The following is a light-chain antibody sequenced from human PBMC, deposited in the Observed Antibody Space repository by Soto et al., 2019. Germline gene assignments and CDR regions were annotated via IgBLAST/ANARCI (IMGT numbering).Light chain of an antibody. V-gene: IGKV1-39*01. Sequence: DIQMSRSPASLSASTGDRVSISCRASQTVATFLNWYQQKPGKVPQLLIYAASTLQSGVPSRFSGSGSGTDFTLVISSLQREDFGTYYCQQSLSTPYTFGQGTKVDIK. CDR1: QTVATF. CDR3: QQSLSTPYT. J-gene: IGKJ2*01. CDR2: AAS.